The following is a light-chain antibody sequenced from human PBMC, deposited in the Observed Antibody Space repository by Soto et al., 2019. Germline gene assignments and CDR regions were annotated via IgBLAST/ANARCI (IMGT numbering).Light chain of an antibody. CDR3: QQYDIYSWT. J-gene: IGKJ1*01. CDR2: EAS. Sequence: DIQMTQCPSTLSASVGDRVTITCRASQNINRWSAWYQQKPAKAPNLLIYEASTLENGVPSRFGGRGSGTDFTLTITSLQPDDFATYYCQQYDIYSWTFGKGTKVDIK. V-gene: IGKV1-5*03. CDR1: QNINRW.